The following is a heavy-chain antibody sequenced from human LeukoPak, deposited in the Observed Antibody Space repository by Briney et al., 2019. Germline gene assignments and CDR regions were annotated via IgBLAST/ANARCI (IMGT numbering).Heavy chain of an antibody. V-gene: IGHV4-34*01. CDR2: INHSGST. J-gene: IGHJ4*02. D-gene: IGHD3-22*01. CDR3: ARLTTYYFDY. Sequence: SETLSLTCAVYGGSFSGYYWSWIRQPPGKGLEWIGEINHSGSTNYNPSLKSRVTISVDTSKNQFSLKLTSVTAADTAVFYCARLTTYYFDYWGQGTLVTVSS. CDR1: GGSFSGYY.